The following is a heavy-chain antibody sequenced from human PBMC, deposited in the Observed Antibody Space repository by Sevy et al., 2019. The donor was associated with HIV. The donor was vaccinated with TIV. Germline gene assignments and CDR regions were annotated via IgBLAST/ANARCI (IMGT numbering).Heavy chain of an antibody. D-gene: IGHD6-13*01. CDR3: ARDLDGSSWFDY. CDR1: GYTFTSYG. Sequence: ASVKVSCKASGYTFTSYGISWVRQAPGQGLEWMGWISAYNGNTNYAQKLQGRVTMTTDTSTSTADMELRSLRSDDTSVYCCARDLDGSSWFDYWGQGTLVTVSS. J-gene: IGHJ4*02. CDR2: ISAYNGNT. V-gene: IGHV1-18*01.